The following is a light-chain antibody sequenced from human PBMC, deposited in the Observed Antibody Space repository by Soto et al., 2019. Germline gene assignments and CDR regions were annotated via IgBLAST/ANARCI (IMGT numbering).Light chain of an antibody. Sequence: QCLLTLPAYVSGSPGQSITISCTGTISDVGGYNYVSWYQQHPGKAPKLMIYEVSNRPSGVSNRFSGSKSGNTASLTISGLQAEDEADYYCSSYTSSSTLYVFGTGTKVTVL. J-gene: IGLJ1*01. V-gene: IGLV2-14*01. CDR3: SSYTSSSTLYV. CDR1: ISDVGGYNY. CDR2: EVS.